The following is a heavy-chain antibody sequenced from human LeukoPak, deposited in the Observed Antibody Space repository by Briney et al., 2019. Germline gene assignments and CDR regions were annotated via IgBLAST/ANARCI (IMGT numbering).Heavy chain of an antibody. V-gene: IGHV3-30*18. CDR2: ISYDGSNK. D-gene: IGHD3-22*01. Sequence: QPGRSLRLSCAASGFTFSSYGMHWVRQAPGKGLEWVAVISYDGSNKYYADSVKGRFTISRDNSKNTLYLQMNSLRAEDTAVYYCAKQPANAYYYDSSGYYDYWGQGTLVTVSS. CDR3: AKQPANAYYYDSSGYYDY. CDR1: GFTFSSYG. J-gene: IGHJ4*02.